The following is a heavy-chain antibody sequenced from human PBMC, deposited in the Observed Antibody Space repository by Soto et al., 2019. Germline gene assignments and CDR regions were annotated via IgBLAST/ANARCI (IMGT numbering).Heavy chain of an antibody. Sequence: GGFPRHSLAAVWVTLRNLGVHRVPQAPSKGLEWVAVIWYDGSNKYYADSVKGRFTISRDNSKNTLYLQMNSLRAEDTAVYYCARELAAVAGTTAGFDYWGQGTLVTVSS. CDR3: ARELAAVAGTTAGFDY. V-gene: IGHV3-33*01. D-gene: IGHD6-19*01. CDR2: IWYDGSNK. CDR1: WVTLRNLG. J-gene: IGHJ4*02.